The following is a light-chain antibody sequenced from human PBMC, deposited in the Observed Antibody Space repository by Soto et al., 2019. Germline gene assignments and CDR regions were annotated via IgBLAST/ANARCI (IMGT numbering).Light chain of an antibody. CDR3: QQYITSPPMYT. V-gene: IGKV3-20*01. CDR1: QSVSSRY. J-gene: IGKJ2*01. Sequence: ETVLTQSPGTLSLSPGERATLSCRASQSVSSRYLAWYQQKPGQAPRLLIYGASSRATGIPDRFSGSGSGTEFTLTISRPEPEDFALYYCQQYITSPPMYTFGQGTKLEIK. CDR2: GAS.